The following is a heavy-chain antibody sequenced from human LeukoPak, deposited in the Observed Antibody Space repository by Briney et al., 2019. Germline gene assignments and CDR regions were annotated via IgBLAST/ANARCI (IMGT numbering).Heavy chain of an antibody. CDR1: GGSFSGYY. V-gene: IGHV4-34*01. Sequence: PSETLSLTCAVYGGSFSGYYWSWIRQPPGKGLEWIGEINHSGSTNYNPSLKSRVTISVDTSKNQFSLKLSPVTAADTAVYYCARGRRRFLEWTGGNWFDPWGQGTLVTVSS. CDR3: ARGRRRFLEWTGGNWFDP. D-gene: IGHD3-3*01. CDR2: INHSGST. J-gene: IGHJ5*02.